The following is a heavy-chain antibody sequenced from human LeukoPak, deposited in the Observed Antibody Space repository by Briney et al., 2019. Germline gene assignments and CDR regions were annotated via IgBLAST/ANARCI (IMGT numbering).Heavy chain of an antibody. V-gene: IGHV1-18*01. D-gene: IGHD5-12*01. Sequence: ASVKVSCKASGYTFTSYGISWVRQAPGQGLEWMGWISAYNGNTNYAQKLQGRVTMTTDTSTSTAYMELRSLRSEDTAVYYCATHSPEWRYSGYYNYYYIDVWGKGTTVTVSS. CDR3: ATHSPEWRYSGYYNYYYIDV. CDR1: GYTFTSYG. CDR2: ISAYNGNT. J-gene: IGHJ6*03.